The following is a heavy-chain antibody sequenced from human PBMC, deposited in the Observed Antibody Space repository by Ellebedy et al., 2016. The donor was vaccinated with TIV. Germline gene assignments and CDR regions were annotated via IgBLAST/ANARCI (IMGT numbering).Heavy chain of an antibody. CDR2: INQGGIT. Sequence: MPSETLSLTCGVSGGSFSTYYWSWFRQHPGKGLEWIGEINQGGITNYNKSLESRATLSMATARNHFSLNLTSVGAADSAIYFCTRGPRRPRWYFDYWGPGIQVTVSS. V-gene: IGHV4-34*01. CDR3: TRGPRRPRWYFDY. J-gene: IGHJ4*02. CDR1: GGSFSTYY. D-gene: IGHD6-13*01.